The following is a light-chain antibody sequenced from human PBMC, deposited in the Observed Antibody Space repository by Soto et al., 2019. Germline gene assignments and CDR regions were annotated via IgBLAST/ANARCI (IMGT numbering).Light chain of an antibody. J-gene: IGKJ4*01. CDR3: QQTYNTPLT. CDR2: ATS. CDR1: QNVASY. V-gene: IGKV1-39*01. Sequence: DIQMTQSPSSLSASVGDKFTITCLASQNVASYLNWYQQKLGTAPKVLIYATSTLKTGVPSRFSGSGSGTEFILAITSLQPEDFATYYCQQTYNTPLTFGGGTKVDIK.